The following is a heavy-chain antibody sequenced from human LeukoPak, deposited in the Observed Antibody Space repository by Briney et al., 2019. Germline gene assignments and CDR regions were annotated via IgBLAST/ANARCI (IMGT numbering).Heavy chain of an antibody. CDR1: GGSISSGFYD. J-gene: IGHJ4*02. D-gene: IGHD3-10*01. CDR3: TKGRGI. V-gene: IGHV4-61*09. Sequence: SETLSLTCTVSGGSISSGFYDWYWIRQPAGKGLEWIGHIYTSKSMNYNPSIKSRVTISVDTSKNQFSLKLTSVTAADTAVYYCTKGRGIWGQGTLVTVSS. CDR2: IYTSKSM.